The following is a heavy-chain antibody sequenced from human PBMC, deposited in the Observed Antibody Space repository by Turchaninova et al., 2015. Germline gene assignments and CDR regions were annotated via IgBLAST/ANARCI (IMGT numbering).Heavy chain of an antibody. V-gene: IGHV3-7*03. CDR1: GFSFSDYW. CDR3: ARGLWDIVVVPGATGTHYFDN. CDR2: INQDGSEK. J-gene: IGHJ4*02. D-gene: IGHD2-2*01. Sequence: ESGGGLVQPGGSLRVSCAASGFSFSDYWMSWVRQAPGIGLEWVANINQDGSEKYYVDSMKGRVSVSRDNAKKSLFLQMNSLRAEDTAVYYCARGLWDIVVVPGATGTHYFDNWGQGTLVTVSS.